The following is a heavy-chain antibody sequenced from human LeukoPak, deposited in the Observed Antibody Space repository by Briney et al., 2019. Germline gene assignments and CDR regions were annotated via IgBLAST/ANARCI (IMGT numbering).Heavy chain of an antibody. Sequence: PGGSLRLSCAASGFTFSTFWMSWVRQAPGKGLEWVANIKQDGSEKYYVDSVKGRFTISRDNAKNSLYLQMNSLRAEDTAVYYCARYGGSYYFDYWGQGTLVTASS. D-gene: IGHD1-26*01. J-gene: IGHJ4*02. V-gene: IGHV3-7*01. CDR3: ARYGGSYYFDY. CDR1: GFTFSTFW. CDR2: IKQDGSEK.